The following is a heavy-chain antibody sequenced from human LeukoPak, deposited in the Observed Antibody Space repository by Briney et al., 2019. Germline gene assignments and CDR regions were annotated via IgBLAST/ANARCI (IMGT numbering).Heavy chain of an antibody. V-gene: IGHV3-66*04. CDR1: GFTVSSTH. CDR3: ARHYDSNSYGPGY. J-gene: IGHJ4*02. CDR2: IYSGGST. D-gene: IGHD3-22*01. Sequence: GGSLRLSCAASGFTVSSTHMNWVRQAPGKGLEWVSVIYSGGSTYYADSVKGRFTTSRDNAKNSLYLQMNSLRAEDTAVYYCARHYDSNSYGPGYWGQGTLVTVSS.